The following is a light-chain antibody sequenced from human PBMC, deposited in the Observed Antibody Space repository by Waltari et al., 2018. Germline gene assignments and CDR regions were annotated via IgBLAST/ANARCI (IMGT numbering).Light chain of an antibody. Sequence: QPASVSGSPGQSITISCSGTSSDVGASNLISWYQQHPGKVPTLMIYEVNKRPSGVSNRFSGSKSDNTASLTISGLQAEDEADYYCCSYAGRSTLVFGGGTKLTVL. CDR1: SSDVGASNL. CDR3: CSYAGRSTLV. CDR2: EVN. V-gene: IGLV2-23*02. J-gene: IGLJ3*02.